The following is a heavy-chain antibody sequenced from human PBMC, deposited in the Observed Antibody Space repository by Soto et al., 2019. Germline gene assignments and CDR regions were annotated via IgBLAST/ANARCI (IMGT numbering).Heavy chain of an antibody. Sequence: GGSLRLSCASSGFRFSTYALNWVRQGPGKGLEWVAVISNDGSNKSYANSVKGRFTISRDNSKNTLYLHMNSLRAADTALFYCARAGSYGMDVWGQGTTVTVSS. CDR2: ISNDGSNK. J-gene: IGHJ6*02. CDR3: ARAGSYGMDV. CDR1: GFRFSTYA. V-gene: IGHV3-30-3*01.